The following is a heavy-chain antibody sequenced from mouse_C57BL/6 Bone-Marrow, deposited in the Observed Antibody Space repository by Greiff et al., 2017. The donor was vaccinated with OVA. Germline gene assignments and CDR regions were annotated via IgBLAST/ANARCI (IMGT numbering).Heavy chain of an antibody. J-gene: IGHJ2*01. Sequence: EVKLMESGGDLVKPGGSLKLSCAASGFTFSSYGMSWVRQTPDKRLEWVATISSGGSYTYYPDSVKGRFTISRDNAKNTLYLQMSSLKSEDTAMYYCASSYDFDYWGQGTTLTVSS. CDR2: ISSGGSYT. D-gene: IGHD2-12*01. V-gene: IGHV5-6*01. CDR3: ASSYDFDY. CDR1: GFTFSSYG.